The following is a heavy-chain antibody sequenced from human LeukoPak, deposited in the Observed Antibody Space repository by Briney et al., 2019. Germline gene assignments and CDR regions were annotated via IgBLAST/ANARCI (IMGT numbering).Heavy chain of an antibody. V-gene: IGHV1-18*01. Sequence: ASVKVSCKASGYTFTSYGISWVRQAPGQGPEWMGWISVYNGNTHYAQNLQGRVTMTTDTSTSTAYMELRSLRTDDTAVYYCARDWCSATSCYGGNYFDPWGQGTPVTVSS. CDR1: GYTFTSYG. J-gene: IGHJ5*02. D-gene: IGHD2-2*01. CDR3: ARDWCSATSCYGGNYFDP. CDR2: ISVYNGNT.